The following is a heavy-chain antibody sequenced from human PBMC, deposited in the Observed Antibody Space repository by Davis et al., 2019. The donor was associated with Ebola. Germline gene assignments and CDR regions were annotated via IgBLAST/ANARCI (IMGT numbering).Heavy chain of an antibody. Sequence: PGGSLRLSCAASGFTFSAYSMNWVRQAPGKGLEWVSSISSSSSYIYYADSVKGRFTISRDNAKNSVYLQMNSLRVDDMAVYYCTRGKGWTDYWGQGTLVTVSS. V-gene: IGHV3-21*01. D-gene: IGHD2-15*01. CDR1: GFTFSAYS. J-gene: IGHJ4*02. CDR2: ISSSSSYI. CDR3: TRGKGWTDY.